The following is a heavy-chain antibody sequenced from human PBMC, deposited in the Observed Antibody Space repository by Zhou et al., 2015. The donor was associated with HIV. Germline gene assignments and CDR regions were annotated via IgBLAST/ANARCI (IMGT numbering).Heavy chain of an antibody. CDR1: GYTFTSYG. V-gene: IGHV1-69*13. Sequence: QVQLVQSGAEVKKPGASVKVSCKASGYTFTSYGISWVRQAPGQGLEWMGGIIPIFGTANYAQKFQGRVTITADESTSTAYMELSSLRSEDTAVYYCAGVGYSSSWYREGLDPWGQGNPWVTVS. D-gene: IGHD6-13*01. J-gene: IGHJ5*02. CDR2: IIPIFGTA. CDR3: AGVGYSSSWYREGLDP.